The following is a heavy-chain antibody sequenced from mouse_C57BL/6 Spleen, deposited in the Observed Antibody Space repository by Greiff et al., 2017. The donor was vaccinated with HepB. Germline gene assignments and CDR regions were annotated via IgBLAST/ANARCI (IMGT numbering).Heavy chain of an antibody. Sequence: VQLQQSGAELVRPGASVTLSCKASGYTFTDYEMHWVKQTPVHGLEWIGAIDPETGGTAYNQKFKGKAILTADKSSSTAYMELRSLTSEDSAVYYCTRRQAYYSTYYAMDYWGQGTSVTVSS. J-gene: IGHJ4*01. CDR3: TRRQAYYSTYYAMDY. V-gene: IGHV1-15*01. CDR1: GYTFTDYE. CDR2: IDPETGGT. D-gene: IGHD2-5*01.